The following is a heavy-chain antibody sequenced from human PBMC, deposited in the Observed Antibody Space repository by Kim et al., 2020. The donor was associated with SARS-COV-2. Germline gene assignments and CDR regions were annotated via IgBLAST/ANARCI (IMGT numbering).Heavy chain of an antibody. D-gene: IGHD3-16*01. J-gene: IGHJ3*02. Sequence: DSVKGRFTSSRDNSKNTLYLQMNNVRVEDTAVYYCAKCGDYVWGSTDAFDIWGQGTMVTVSS. CDR3: AKCGDYVWGSTDAFDI. V-gene: IGHV3-23*01.